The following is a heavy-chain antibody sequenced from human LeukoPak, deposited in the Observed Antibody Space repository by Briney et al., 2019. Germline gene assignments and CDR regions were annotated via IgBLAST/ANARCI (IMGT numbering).Heavy chain of an antibody. Sequence: GGSLRLSCAASGFTVSNNYMSWVRQAPGKGLEWVSVIYSGGSTYYADSVTGRFTMSRDNSKNTLYLQMNSLRAEDTAVYYCARRGCSGGSCQAYFDYWGQGTLVTVSS. CDR1: GFTVSNNY. J-gene: IGHJ4*02. CDR2: IYSGGST. CDR3: ARRGCSGGSCQAYFDY. D-gene: IGHD2-15*01. V-gene: IGHV3-53*01.